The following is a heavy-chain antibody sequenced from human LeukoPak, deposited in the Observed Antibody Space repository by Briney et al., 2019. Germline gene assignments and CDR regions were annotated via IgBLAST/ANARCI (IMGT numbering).Heavy chain of an antibody. J-gene: IGHJ5*02. CDR1: GGSFSGYY. D-gene: IGHD3-22*01. Sequence: PSETLSLTCAVYGGSFSGYYWSWIRQPPGKGLEWIGEINHSGSTNYNPSLKSRVTISVDTSKYQFSLKLSSVTAADTAVYYCARMALGGYDSSGYYPQKYNWFDPWGQGTLVTVSS. V-gene: IGHV4-34*01. CDR3: ARMALGGYDSSGYYPQKYNWFDP. CDR2: INHSGST.